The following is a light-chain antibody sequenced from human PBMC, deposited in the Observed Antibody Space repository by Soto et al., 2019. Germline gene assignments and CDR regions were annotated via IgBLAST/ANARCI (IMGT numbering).Light chain of an antibody. CDR1: SSNIGSNT. Sequence: QSVLTQPPSASGTPGQRVTISCSGSSSNIGSNTVNWYQQLPGTAPKLLIYSNNQRPSGVPDRFSGSRSGTSASLAISGLQSEDEGDYYCAAWDDSLNGRGVFGGGTKVTVL. J-gene: IGLJ3*02. CDR3: AAWDDSLNGRGV. CDR2: SNN. V-gene: IGLV1-44*01.